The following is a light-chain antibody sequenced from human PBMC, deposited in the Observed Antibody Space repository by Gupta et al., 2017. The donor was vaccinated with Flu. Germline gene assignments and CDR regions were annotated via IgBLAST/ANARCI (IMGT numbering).Light chain of an antibody. CDR3: QQRRSWPPERT. J-gene: IGKJ4*01. CDR2: YGS. CDR1: QSVISN. Sequence: PGERATRSCWASQSVISNLACYQQKPGDAPSSLIYYGSVRATGTPARFSGSGSGTDFSLTISSLEPEEFSVYYCQQRRSWPPERTFGGGTKVEI. V-gene: IGKV3-11*01.